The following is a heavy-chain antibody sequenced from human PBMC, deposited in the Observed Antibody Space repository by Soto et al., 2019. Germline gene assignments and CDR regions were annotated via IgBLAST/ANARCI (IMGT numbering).Heavy chain of an antibody. Sequence: ASVKVSCKASGYTFTSYAMHWVRQAPGQRLEWMGWINAGNGNTKYSQKFQGRVTITRDTSASTAYMELSSLRSEDTAVYYCARDRTGEWFPFEGMDVWGQGNTVTVSS. CDR2: INAGNGNT. V-gene: IGHV1-3*01. CDR3: ARDRTGEWFPFEGMDV. J-gene: IGHJ6*02. D-gene: IGHD3-3*01. CDR1: GYTFTSYA.